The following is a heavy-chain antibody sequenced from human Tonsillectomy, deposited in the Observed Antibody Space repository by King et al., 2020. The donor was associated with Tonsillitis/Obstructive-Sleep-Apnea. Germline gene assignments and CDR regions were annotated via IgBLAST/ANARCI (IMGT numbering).Heavy chain of an antibody. D-gene: IGHD6-19*01. CDR2: IYYSGST. CDR3: ALSRYSYSSGWEPTGYYYMDV. V-gene: IGHV4-59*01. Sequence: VQLQESGPGLVKPSETLSLTCTVSGGSLRSYYWSWIRQPPGKGLEWIGYIYYSGSTNYNPSLKSRVTISIDTSKNQFSLKLSSVTAADTAVYYCALSRYSYSSGWEPTGYYYMDVWGKGTTVTVSS. J-gene: IGHJ6*03. CDR1: GGSLRSYY.